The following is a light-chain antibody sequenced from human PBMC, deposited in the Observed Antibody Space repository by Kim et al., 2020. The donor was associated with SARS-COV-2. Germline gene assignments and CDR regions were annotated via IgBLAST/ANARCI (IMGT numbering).Light chain of an antibody. Sequence: GQSITISCTGTISDVGGYNYVSWYQQHPGKAPKLMIYDVSNRPSGVSNRFSGSKSGNTASLTISGLQAEDEADYYCSSYTSSSTVVFGGGTKVTVL. V-gene: IGLV2-14*03. J-gene: IGLJ2*01. CDR1: ISDVGGYNY. CDR3: SSYTSSSTVV. CDR2: DVS.